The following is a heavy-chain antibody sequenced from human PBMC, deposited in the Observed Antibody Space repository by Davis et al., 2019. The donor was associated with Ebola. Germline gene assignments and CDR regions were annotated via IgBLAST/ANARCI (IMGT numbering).Heavy chain of an antibody. V-gene: IGHV4-59*01. J-gene: IGHJ6*02. CDR1: GGSISSYY. CDR2: IYYSGST. Sequence: SETLSLTCTVSGGSISSYYWSWIRQPLGKGLEWIGYIYYSGSTNYNPSLKSRVTISVDTSKNQFSLKLSSVTAADTAVYYCARDLGYCTNGVCPRGEGMDVWGQGTTVTVSS. CDR3: ARDLGYCTNGVCPRGEGMDV. D-gene: IGHD2-8*01.